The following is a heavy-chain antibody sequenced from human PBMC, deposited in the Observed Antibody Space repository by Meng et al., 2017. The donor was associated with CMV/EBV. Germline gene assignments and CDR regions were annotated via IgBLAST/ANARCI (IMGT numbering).Heavy chain of an antibody. J-gene: IGHJ4*02. Sequence: SVKVSCKASGGTFSSYAISWVRQAPGQGLEWMGGIIPILGIANYAQKLQGRVTITADKSTSTAYMELSSLRSEDTAVYYCARGYGRSSRPFDYWGQGTLVTVSS. D-gene: IGHD5-18*01. CDR2: IIPILGIA. V-gene: IGHV1-69*10. CDR3: ARGYGRSSRPFDY. CDR1: GGTFSSYA.